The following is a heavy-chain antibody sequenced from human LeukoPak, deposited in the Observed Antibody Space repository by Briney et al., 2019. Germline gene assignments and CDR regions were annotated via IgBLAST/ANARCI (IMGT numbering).Heavy chain of an antibody. Sequence: GGSLRLSCAASGFTFSSYAMSWVRQAPGKGLEWVSAISGSGGSTYYADSAKGRFTISRDNSKNTLYLQMNSLRAEDTAVYYCAKAGGDFWSGYYPTTYYYYGMDVWGQGTTVTVSS. CDR3: AKAGGDFWSGYYPTTYYYYGMDV. J-gene: IGHJ6*02. V-gene: IGHV3-23*01. CDR2: ISGSGGST. D-gene: IGHD3-3*01. CDR1: GFTFSSYA.